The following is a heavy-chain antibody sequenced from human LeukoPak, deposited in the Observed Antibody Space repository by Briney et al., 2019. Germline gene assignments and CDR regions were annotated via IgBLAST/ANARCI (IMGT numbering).Heavy chain of an antibody. Sequence: SETLSLTCAVSGGSISSSNWWSWVRQPPGKGLEWIGEIYHSGSTNYNPSLKSRVTISVDKSKNQFSLKLSSVTAADTAVYYCVKDVGGSYAFDYWGQGILVTVAS. V-gene: IGHV4-4*02. CDR1: GGSISSSNW. D-gene: IGHD1-26*01. J-gene: IGHJ4*02. CDR3: VKDVGGSYAFDY. CDR2: IYHSGST.